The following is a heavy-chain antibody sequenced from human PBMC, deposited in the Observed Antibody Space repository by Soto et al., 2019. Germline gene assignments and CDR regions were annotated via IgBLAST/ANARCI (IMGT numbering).Heavy chain of an antibody. Sequence: SETLSLTCTVSRASIYTYSWTWIRQPAGKGLQWIGHIYSSGSANYSPSLKSRVSMSVDSSKYQISLKLSSVTAADTAVYYCATIVGANDYWGQGALVTVSS. CDR2: IYSSGSA. CDR1: RASIYTYS. CDR3: ATIVGANDY. D-gene: IGHD1-26*01. J-gene: IGHJ4*02. V-gene: IGHV4-4*07.